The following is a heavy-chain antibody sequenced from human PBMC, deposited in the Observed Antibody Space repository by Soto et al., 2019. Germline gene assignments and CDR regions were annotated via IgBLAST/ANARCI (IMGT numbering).Heavy chain of an antibody. J-gene: IGHJ6*02. V-gene: IGHV6-1*01. D-gene: IGHD2-15*01. CDR2: TYYRSKWYN. CDR1: GGSVSSNTAA. CDR3: SRDRCVVDTLYGMDV. Sequence: PSQTLSLTGAISGGSVSSNTAAWNWIRPSPSRGLEWLGRTYYRSKWYNDYAVSVKSRITINPDTSKNQFSLQLNSVTPEDTAVYYCSRDRCVVDTLYGMDVWGQGTTVTVSS.